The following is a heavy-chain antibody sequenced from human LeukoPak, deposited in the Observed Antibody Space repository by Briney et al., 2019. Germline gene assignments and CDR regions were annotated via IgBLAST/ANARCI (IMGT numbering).Heavy chain of an antibody. Sequence: PGRSLRLSCAASGFTFDDYAMHWVRQAPGKGLEWVSGISWNSGSLGYADSVKGRFTISRDNAKNSLYLQMNSLRAEDTALYYCAKDGNYYDSSGYSSWFDPWGQGTLVTVSS. J-gene: IGHJ5*02. D-gene: IGHD3-22*01. V-gene: IGHV3-9*01. CDR1: GFTFDDYA. CDR2: ISWNSGSL. CDR3: AKDGNYYDSSGYSSWFDP.